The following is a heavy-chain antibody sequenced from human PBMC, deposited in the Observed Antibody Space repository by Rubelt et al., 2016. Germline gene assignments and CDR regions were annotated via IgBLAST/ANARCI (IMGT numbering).Heavy chain of an antibody. CDR2: IKSKTDGGTT. CDR3: TTDRAVVVPAADFDY. Sequence: PGRSLRLSCAASGFTFSSYGMHWVRQAPGKGLEWVGRIKSKTDGGTTDYAAPVKGRFTISRDDSKNTLYLQMNSLKTEDTAVYYCTTDRAVVVPAADFDYWGQGTLVTVSS. D-gene: IGHD2-2*01. V-gene: IGHV3-15*01. J-gene: IGHJ4*02. CDR1: GFTFSSYG.